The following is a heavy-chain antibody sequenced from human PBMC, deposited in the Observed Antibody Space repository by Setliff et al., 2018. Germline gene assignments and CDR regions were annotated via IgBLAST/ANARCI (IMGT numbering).Heavy chain of an antibody. J-gene: IGHJ4*02. CDR3: ARSLGSGSWWNSRPFYADY. CDR2: SHYTGSP. D-gene: IGHD3-10*01. CDR1: GGSITGHY. Sequence: SETLSLTCSVSGGSITGHYWSWIRQTPGKGLEWIGYSHYTGSPNYKNPSLASRATISVDSAKNQVSLRLSSVTAADTAVYYCARSLGSGSWWNSRPFYADYWGQGTLVTVSS. V-gene: IGHV4-59*11.